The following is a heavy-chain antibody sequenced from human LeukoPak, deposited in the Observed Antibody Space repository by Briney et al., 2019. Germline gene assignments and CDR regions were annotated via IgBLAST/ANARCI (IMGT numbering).Heavy chain of an antibody. Sequence: SETLSLTCTVSGGSIRTYYWSWIRQSPGKGLEWIGYIYYSGSTNYNPSLKSRVTISVDTSKNQFSLKLSSVTAADTAVYYCARLGGGDDYVWGSHYYYYGMDVWGQGTTVTVSS. J-gene: IGHJ6*02. CDR1: GGSIRTYY. V-gene: IGHV4-59*08. D-gene: IGHD3-16*01. CDR2: IYYSGST. CDR3: ARLGGGDDYVWGSHYYYYGMDV.